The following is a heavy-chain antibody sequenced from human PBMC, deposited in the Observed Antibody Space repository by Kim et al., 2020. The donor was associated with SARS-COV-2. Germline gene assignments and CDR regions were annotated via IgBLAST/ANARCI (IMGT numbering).Heavy chain of an antibody. J-gene: IGHJ4*02. V-gene: IGHV1-18*01. D-gene: IGHD6-19*01. Sequence: YEQKFQDRITMTTDTSTSTAYMELRSLRSDDTAVYYCARDRVYSSGWYFDYWAQGTLVTVSS. CDR3: ARDRVYSSGWYFDY.